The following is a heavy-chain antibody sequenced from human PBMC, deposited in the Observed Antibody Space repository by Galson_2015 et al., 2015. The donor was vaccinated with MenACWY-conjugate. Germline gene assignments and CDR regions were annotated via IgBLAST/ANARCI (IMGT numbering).Heavy chain of an antibody. V-gene: IGHV3-48*01. Sequence: SLRLSCAASGFTFSSYSMNWVGPAGGLGLEWVSYIRSSSNAIYYADSVKGRFTISRDNAKNSLYLQMNSLRAEDTAVYYCARGGRGYSYGLGYWGQGTLVTVSS. CDR3: ARGGRGYSYGLGY. CDR1: GFTFSSYS. D-gene: IGHD5-18*01. J-gene: IGHJ4*02. CDR2: IRSSSNAI.